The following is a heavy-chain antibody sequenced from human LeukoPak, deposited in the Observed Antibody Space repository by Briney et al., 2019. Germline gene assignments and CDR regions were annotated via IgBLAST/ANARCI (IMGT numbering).Heavy chain of an antibody. V-gene: IGHV3-23*01. CDR3: ASSLYSSGWSLNSGAFDI. D-gene: IGHD6-13*01. Sequence: GGSLRLSCAASGFTFSSYAMSWVRQAPGQGLEFVSAITGTGTTAFYADSVKGRFTVSRDNSKNTLYLQMNSLRAEDTAVYYCASSLYSSGWSLNSGAFDIWGQGTMVTVSS. CDR1: GFTFSSYA. CDR2: ITGTGTTA. J-gene: IGHJ3*02.